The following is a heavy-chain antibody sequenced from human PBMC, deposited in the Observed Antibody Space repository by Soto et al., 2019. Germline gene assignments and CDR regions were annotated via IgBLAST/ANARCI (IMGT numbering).Heavy chain of an antibody. D-gene: IGHD5-12*01. CDR1: GGSISSGGYY. J-gene: IGHJ4*02. CDR3: ARGRGIVATINRSLLFDY. CDR2: IYYSGST. V-gene: IGHV4-31*03. Sequence: QVQLQESGPGLVKPSQTLSLTCTVSGGSISSGGYYWSWIRQHPGKGLEWIGYIYYSGSTYYNPSLKSRLTISVDTSKNQFSLQLSSVTAADTAVYYCARGRGIVATINRSLLFDYWGQGTLVTVSS.